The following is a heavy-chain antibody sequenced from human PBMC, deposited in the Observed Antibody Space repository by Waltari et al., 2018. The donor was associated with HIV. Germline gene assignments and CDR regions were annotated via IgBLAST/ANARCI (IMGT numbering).Heavy chain of an antibody. CDR2: ACATGNT. V-gene: IGHV3-13*01. CDR1: VFAFSRFD. Sequence: EVEMVESGGGSVQPGGSLRLSCAAPVFAFSRFDKHWVRQAMGKSPERVSGACATGNTYYPESVDGRFDVSRENGKYSIYLQMSNLRTDDAAMYYCVRRNGWYGPYYFDYWGRGTLVTVSS. J-gene: IGHJ4*02. CDR3: VRRNGWYGPYYFDY. D-gene: IGHD6-19*01.